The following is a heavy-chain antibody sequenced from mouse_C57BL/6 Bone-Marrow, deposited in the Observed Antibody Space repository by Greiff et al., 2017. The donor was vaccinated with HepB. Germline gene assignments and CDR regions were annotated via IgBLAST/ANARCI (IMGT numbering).Heavy chain of an antibody. CDR2: ISNGGGST. Sequence: EVMLVESGGGLVQPGGSLKLSCAASGFTFSDYYMYWVRQTPEKRLEWVAYISNGGGSTYYPDTVKGRFTISRDNAKNTLYLQMSRLKSEDTAMYYCARHGDYYGSSHYFDYWGQGTTLTVSS. V-gene: IGHV5-12*01. CDR3: ARHGDYYGSSHYFDY. J-gene: IGHJ2*01. CDR1: GFTFSDYY. D-gene: IGHD1-1*01.